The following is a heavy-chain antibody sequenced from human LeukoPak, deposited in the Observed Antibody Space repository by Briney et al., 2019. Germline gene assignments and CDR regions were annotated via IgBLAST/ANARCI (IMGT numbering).Heavy chain of an antibody. CDR3: ARGRSMVRGDH. D-gene: IGHD3-10*01. CDR2: INPSGNT. V-gene: IGHV4-34*01. J-gene: IGHJ4*02. CDR1: GGSFSGYY. Sequence: SETLSLTCAVYGGSFSGYYWSWIRQVPEKGLEWIGEINPSGNTNYNSSLKSRVTILLDTSKNQFSLKLRSVTAADTAMYYCARGRSMVRGDHWGQGTLVTVSS.